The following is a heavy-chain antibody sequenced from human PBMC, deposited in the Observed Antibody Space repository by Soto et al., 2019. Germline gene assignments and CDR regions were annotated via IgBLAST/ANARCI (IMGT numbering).Heavy chain of an antibody. D-gene: IGHD3-22*01. J-gene: IGHJ4*02. V-gene: IGHV1-18*01. CDR3: ARAGYYYDSSGYAN. Sequence: QVKLVQSGAEVKKPGTSMKVSCKASGYTFGTSGISWIRQAPGQGLEWMGWISAYNGNTNYEQKLQDRVTMTTATSTNTAYLELRSLRSDDTGVYYCARAGYYYDSSGYANWGQGTLVTVSS. CDR1: GYTFGTSG. CDR2: ISAYNGNT.